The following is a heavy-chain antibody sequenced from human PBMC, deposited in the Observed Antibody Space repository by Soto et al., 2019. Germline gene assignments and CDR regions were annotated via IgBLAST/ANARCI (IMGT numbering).Heavy chain of an antibody. D-gene: IGHD5-12*01. Sequence: SVKVSCKASGGTFSSYAISWVRQAPGQGLEWMGGIIPIFGTANYAQKFQGRVTITADKSTSTAYMELSSLRSEDTAVYYCAREVDGRDGYNYDQDLAFDIWGQGTMVTVSS. CDR3: AREVDGRDGYNYDQDLAFDI. J-gene: IGHJ3*02. CDR2: IIPIFGTA. CDR1: GGTFSSYA. V-gene: IGHV1-69*06.